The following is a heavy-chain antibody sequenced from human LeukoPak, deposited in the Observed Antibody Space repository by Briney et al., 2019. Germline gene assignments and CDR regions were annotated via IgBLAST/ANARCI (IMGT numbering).Heavy chain of an antibody. CDR2: INWNGGST. Sequence: PGGSLRLSCAASGFTFDDYDMSWVRQAPGKGLEWVSGINWNGGSTGYADSVKGRFTISRDNAKNSLYLQMNSLRAEDTALYHCAKAMYYYGSGGFDYWGQGTLVTVSS. D-gene: IGHD3-10*01. J-gene: IGHJ4*02. CDR1: GFTFDDYD. V-gene: IGHV3-20*01. CDR3: AKAMYYYGSGGFDY.